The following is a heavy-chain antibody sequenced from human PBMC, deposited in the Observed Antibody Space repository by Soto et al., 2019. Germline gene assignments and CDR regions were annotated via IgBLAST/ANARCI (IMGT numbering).Heavy chain of an antibody. J-gene: IGHJ6*02. V-gene: IGHV3-30-3*01. CDR3: ARDIVATHYYYYGMDV. D-gene: IGHD5-12*01. CDR1: GFTFSSYA. Sequence: GGSLRLSCAASGFTFSSYAMHWVRQAPGKGLEWVAVISYDVSNKYYADSVKGRFTISRDNSKNTLYLQMNSLRAEDTAVYYCARDIVATHYYYYGMDVWGQGTTVTVSS. CDR2: ISYDVSNK.